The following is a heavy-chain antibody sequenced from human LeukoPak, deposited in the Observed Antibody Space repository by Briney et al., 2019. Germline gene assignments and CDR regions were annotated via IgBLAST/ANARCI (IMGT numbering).Heavy chain of an antibody. CDR2: IRYDGSNK. V-gene: IGHV3-30*02. Sequence: GGSLRLSCAASGFTFSSYGMHWVRQAPGKGLEWVAFIRYDGSNKYYADSVKGRFTISRDNSKNTLYLQMDSLRAEDTAVYYCAKDLRLLRLQQNSYGYWGQGTLVTVSS. CDR3: AKDLRLLRLQQNSYGY. CDR1: GFTFSSYG. J-gene: IGHJ4*02. D-gene: IGHD5-18*01.